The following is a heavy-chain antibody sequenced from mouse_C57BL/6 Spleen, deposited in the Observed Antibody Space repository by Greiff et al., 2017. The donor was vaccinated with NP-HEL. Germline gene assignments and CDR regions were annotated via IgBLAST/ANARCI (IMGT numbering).Heavy chain of an antibody. V-gene: IGHV5-17*01. D-gene: IGHD1-1*01. CDR2: ISSGSSTI. J-gene: IGHJ4*01. CDR3: ARGPVVAPYYAMDY. CDR1: GFTFSDYG. Sequence: EVKLMESGGGLVKPGGSLKLSCAASGFTFSDYGMHWVRQAPEKGLEWVAYISSGSSTIYYADTVKGRFTISRDNAKNTLFLQMTSLRSEDTAMYYCARGPVVAPYYAMDYWGQRTSVTVSS.